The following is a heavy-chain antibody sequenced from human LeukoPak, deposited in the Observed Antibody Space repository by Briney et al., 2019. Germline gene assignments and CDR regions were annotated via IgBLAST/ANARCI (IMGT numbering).Heavy chain of an antibody. Sequence: ASVKVSCKASGGTFSSYAISWVRQAPGQGLEWMGGIIPIFGTANYAQKFQGRVTITADESTSTAYMELSSLRSEDTAVYYCASRDLGSSGYPIFGAFDIWGQGTMVTVSS. CDR2: IIPIFGTA. CDR3: ASRDLGSSGYPIFGAFDI. J-gene: IGHJ3*02. D-gene: IGHD3-22*01. CDR1: GGTFSSYA. V-gene: IGHV1-69*13.